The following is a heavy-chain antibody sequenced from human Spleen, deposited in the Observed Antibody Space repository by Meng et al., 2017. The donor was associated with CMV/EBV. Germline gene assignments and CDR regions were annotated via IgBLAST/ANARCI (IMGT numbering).Heavy chain of an antibody. CDR2: ISFDEDIK. D-gene: IGHD2-2*03. Sequence: SCKGSGYSFTSYWIGWVRQMPGKGLEWVAVISFDEDIKYYSDSVKGRFTISRDNSRNTLNLQMNGPRADDTAVYYCASAIGYSWGQGTLVTVSS. J-gene: IGHJ4*02. CDR1: GYSFTSYW. CDR3: ASAIGYS. V-gene: IGHV3-30*12.